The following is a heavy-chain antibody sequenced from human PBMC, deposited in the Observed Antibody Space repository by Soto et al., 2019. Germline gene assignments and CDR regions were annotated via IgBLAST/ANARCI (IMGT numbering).Heavy chain of an antibody. J-gene: IGHJ4*02. CDR2: ISADNGNR. D-gene: IGHD3-3*01. Sequence: QGQLVQSGAEVKKPGASVKVSCKASGYTFTSYGISWVRQAPGQGLEWMGWISADNGNRNYAQKFQGRVTMTKDTSANTAYMELRSLRSDDMSVYYCARGKDDFWSGYLDYWGQGTLVTVPS. CDR1: GYTFTSYG. CDR3: ARGKDDFWSGYLDY. V-gene: IGHV1-18*03.